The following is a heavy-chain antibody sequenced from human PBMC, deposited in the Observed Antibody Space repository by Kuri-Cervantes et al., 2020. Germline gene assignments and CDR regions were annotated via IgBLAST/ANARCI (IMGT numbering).Heavy chain of an antibody. Sequence: ASVKVSCKASGHTFTGYYIHLVRQAPGQGLEWMGWINPNSGGTNYAQKFQGWVTMTRDTSISTAYMEVRSLRSDDTAVYYCARGQYCGGDCYRFDYWGQGTLVTVSS. J-gene: IGHJ4*02. CDR2: INPNSGGT. D-gene: IGHD2-21*02. CDR1: GHTFTGYY. V-gene: IGHV1-2*04. CDR3: ARGQYCGGDCYRFDY.